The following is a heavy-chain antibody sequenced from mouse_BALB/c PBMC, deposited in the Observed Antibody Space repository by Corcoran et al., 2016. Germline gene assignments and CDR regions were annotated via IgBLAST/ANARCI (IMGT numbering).Heavy chain of an antibody. J-gene: IGHJ1*01. Sequence: EVQLQQSGPELVKPGASVKMSCKASGYTFTDYYMKWVKKSHGKSLEWIGDIDPNNGGTSYNQNFKGKATLTVDKSSSTAYMQLNSLTSEDSAVYFCARDRYWYVDVWGAGTTVTVSS. CDR3: ARDRYWYVDV. D-gene: IGHD2-14*01. V-gene: IGHV1-26*01. CDR2: IDPNNGGT. CDR1: GYTFTDYY.